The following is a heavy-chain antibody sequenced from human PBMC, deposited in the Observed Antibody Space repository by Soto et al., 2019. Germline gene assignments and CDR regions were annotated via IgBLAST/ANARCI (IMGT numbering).Heavy chain of an antibody. Sequence: GGSLRLSCVASGFTFRKYGMHWVRQAPGKGLEWVALISYDGSNRYADSVKGRFTISRDNSKNTLYLQMNSLRAEDTAVYYCAIALWEELTPPGYFDYWGQGTLVTVSS. CDR1: GFTFRKYG. D-gene: IGHD1-7*01. V-gene: IGHV3-30*03. CDR3: AIALWEELTPPGYFDY. J-gene: IGHJ4*02. CDR2: ISYDGSN.